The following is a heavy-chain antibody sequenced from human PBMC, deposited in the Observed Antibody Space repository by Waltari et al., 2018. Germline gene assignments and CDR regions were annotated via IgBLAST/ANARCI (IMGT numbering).Heavy chain of an antibody. J-gene: IGHJ3*02. CDR3: ARGGRSRYYDCWSGYLFDI. CDR2: INHSGST. V-gene: IGHV4-34*01. Sequence: QVQLQQWGAGLLKPSETLSLTCAVYGGSFSGYYWSWIRQPPGKGLAWIGEINHSGSTNYNPSRKSRVTISVDTSKNQFSLKLSSVTAADTAVYYCARGGRSRYYDCWSGYLFDIWGQGTMVTVSS. CDR1: GGSFSGYY. D-gene: IGHD3-3*01.